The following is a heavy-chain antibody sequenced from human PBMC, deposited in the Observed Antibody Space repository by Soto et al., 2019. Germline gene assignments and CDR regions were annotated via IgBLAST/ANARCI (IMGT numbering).Heavy chain of an antibody. CDR3: ARQTQLELPRLEAFDI. Sequence: SETLSLTCTVSGGSISSYYWSWIRQPPGKGLEWIGYIYYSGSTNYNPSLKSRVTISVDTSKNQFSLKLSSVTAADTAVYYCARQTQLELPRLEAFDIWGQGTMVTVSS. J-gene: IGHJ3*02. CDR1: GGSISSYY. D-gene: IGHD1-7*01. CDR2: IYYSGST. V-gene: IGHV4-59*08.